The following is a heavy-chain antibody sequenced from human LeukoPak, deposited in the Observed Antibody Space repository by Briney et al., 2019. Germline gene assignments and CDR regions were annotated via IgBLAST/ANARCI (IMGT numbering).Heavy chain of an antibody. D-gene: IGHD1-1*01. CDR1: GFTFSSYA. CDR2: ISDSGSSV. Sequence: GGSLRLSCAASGFTFSSYAMHWVRQAPGKGLEWLSHISDSGSSVHYADSVKGRFTISRDNSKNSLYLEMNSLRVEDTAIYYCARDATTAIGTVYMDVWGKGTTVTISS. J-gene: IGHJ6*03. CDR3: ARDATTAIGTVYMDV. V-gene: IGHV3-48*03.